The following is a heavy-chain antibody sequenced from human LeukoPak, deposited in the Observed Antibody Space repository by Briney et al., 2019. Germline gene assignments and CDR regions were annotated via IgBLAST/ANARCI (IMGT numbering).Heavy chain of an antibody. Sequence: SGGSLRLSCAASGFIFSNYAMSWVRQVPGRGLEWVSTINSRGDSTYVADSVKGRFTISRDNPKNSLYLQMNTVRAEDTAVYYCVKGPRPDIAVAHTVENWGQGTLVTVSS. V-gene: IGHV3-23*01. D-gene: IGHD6-19*01. CDR3: VKGPRPDIAVAHTVEN. CDR2: INSRGDST. J-gene: IGHJ4*02. CDR1: GFIFSNYA.